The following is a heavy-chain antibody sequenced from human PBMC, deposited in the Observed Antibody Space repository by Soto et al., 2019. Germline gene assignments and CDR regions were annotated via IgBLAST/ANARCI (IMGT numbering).Heavy chain of an antibody. Sequence: SETLSLTCTVSGGSISSGDYYWSWIRQPPGKGLEWIGYIYYSGSTYYNPSLKSRVTISVDTSKNQFSLKLSSVTAADTAVYYCAGHTYYYDSSGYPAFDLWGQGTLVTISS. CDR3: AGHTYYYDSSGYPAFDL. D-gene: IGHD3-22*01. V-gene: IGHV4-30-4*01. J-gene: IGHJ5*02. CDR2: IYYSGST. CDR1: GGSISSGDYY.